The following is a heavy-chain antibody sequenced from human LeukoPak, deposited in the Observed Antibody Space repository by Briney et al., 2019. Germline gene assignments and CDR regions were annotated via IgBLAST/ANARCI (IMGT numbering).Heavy chain of an antibody. J-gene: IGHJ3*02. Sequence: PGGSLRLSCAASGDIFSTFAMSWVRQAPGRGLEWVSGISTISSTFCADSVKGRFTISRDNSKNTLYLQMNSLRAEDTAVYYCAKSPALWLEETGTAFDIWGRGTMVTVSS. D-gene: IGHD3-10*01. CDR2: ISTISST. V-gene: IGHV3-23*01. CDR1: GDIFSTFA. CDR3: AKSPALWLEETGTAFDI.